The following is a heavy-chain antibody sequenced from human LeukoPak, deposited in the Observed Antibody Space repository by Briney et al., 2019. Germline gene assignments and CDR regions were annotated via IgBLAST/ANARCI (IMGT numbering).Heavy chain of an antibody. D-gene: IGHD2-15*01. CDR1: GFTFDDYA. CDR2: ISWNSGSI. V-gene: IGHV3-9*01. CDR3: ARGADGVSSNSRGWFDP. J-gene: IGHJ5*02. Sequence: SLRLSCAASGFTFDDYAMHWVRQAPGKGLEWVSGISWNSGSIGYADSVKGRFTISRDNAKNSLYLQMNSLRAEDTAVYYCARGADGVSSNSRGWFDPWGQGTLVTVSS.